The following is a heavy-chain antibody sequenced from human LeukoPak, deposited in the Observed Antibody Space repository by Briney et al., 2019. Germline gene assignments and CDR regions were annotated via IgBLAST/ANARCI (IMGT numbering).Heavy chain of an antibody. J-gene: IGHJ4*02. Sequence: GASVKVSCKASGYTFTSYGISWVRQAPGQGLEWMGWISAYNGNTNYAQKLQGRVTMTTDTSTSTAYMELRSLRSDDTAVHYCARDLRSYNWGSAQRFICYWGQGTLVTVSS. V-gene: IGHV1-18*01. CDR1: GYTFTSYG. D-gene: IGHD7-27*01. CDR3: ARDLRSYNWGSAQRFICY. CDR2: ISAYNGNT.